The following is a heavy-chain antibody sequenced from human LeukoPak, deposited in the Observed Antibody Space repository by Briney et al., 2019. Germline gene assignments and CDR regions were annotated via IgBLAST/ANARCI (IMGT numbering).Heavy chain of an antibody. Sequence: PGGSLRLSCAASGFTFSSYAMSWVRQAPGKGLEWVSAISGSGGSTYYADSVKGRFTISRDNSKNTLYLQMNSLRAEDTAVYYCAKDLWAGGFGELLYGLYFDYWGQGTLVTVSS. J-gene: IGHJ4*02. CDR3: AKDLWAGGFGELLYGLYFDY. D-gene: IGHD3-10*01. CDR1: GFTFSSYA. CDR2: ISGSGGST. V-gene: IGHV3-23*01.